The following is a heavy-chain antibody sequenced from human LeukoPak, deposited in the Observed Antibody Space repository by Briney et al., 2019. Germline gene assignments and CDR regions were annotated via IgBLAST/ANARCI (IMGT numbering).Heavy chain of an antibody. D-gene: IGHD4-17*01. CDR2: ISYDGSNK. J-gene: IGHJ3*02. CDR1: GFTFSSYA. CDR3: ARDYGDPDAFDI. V-gene: IGHV3-30-3*01. Sequence: PGGSLRLSCAASGFTFSSYAMHWVRQAPGKGLEWVAVISYDGSNKYYADSVKGRFTISRDNSKNTLYLQMNSPRAEDTAVYYCARDYGDPDAFDIWGQGTMVTVSS.